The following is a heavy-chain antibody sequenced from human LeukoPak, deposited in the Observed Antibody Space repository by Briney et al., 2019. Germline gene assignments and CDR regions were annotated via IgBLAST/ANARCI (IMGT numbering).Heavy chain of an antibody. J-gene: IGHJ4*02. CDR2: IKYDGTHK. V-gene: IGHV3-7*01. CDR3: ASSHDSSGND. D-gene: IGHD3-22*01. Sequence: GGSLRLSCVASGISFSSYWMAWVRQAPGTGLEWVANIKYDGTHKFYADSVKGRFTISRDNAKNSLFLEMNSLTADDTAVYFCASSHDSSGNDWGQGTLVTVSS. CDR1: GISFSSYW.